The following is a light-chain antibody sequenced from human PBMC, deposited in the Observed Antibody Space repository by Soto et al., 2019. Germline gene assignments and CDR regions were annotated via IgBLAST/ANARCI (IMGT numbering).Light chain of an antibody. V-gene: IGKV3-15*01. Sequence: EIVMTQSPATLSVSPGERATLSCRASQSVSNNLAWYQQKPSQAPRLLIYGASTRATGIPARFSGSGSGTEFTLTISSLQSEDFAVYYCQQYDNWLGTFGQGTKVEIK. CDR3: QQYDNWLGT. CDR2: GAS. CDR1: QSVSNN. J-gene: IGKJ1*01.